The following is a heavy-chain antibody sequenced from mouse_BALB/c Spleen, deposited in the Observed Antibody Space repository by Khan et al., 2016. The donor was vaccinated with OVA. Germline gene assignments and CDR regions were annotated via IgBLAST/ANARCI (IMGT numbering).Heavy chain of an antibody. CDR2: INTHSGVP. CDR3: ARGGAAYYRNDGGAMDY. CDR1: GYTFTTAG. D-gene: IGHD2-14*01. V-gene: IGHV9-4*02. Sequence: LVESGPELKKPGETVRISCKASGYTFTTAGMQWVQKMPGKGLKWIGWINTHSGVPKYAEDFKGRFAFSLATSASTVYLQITNLKNEDTATYFCARGGAAYYRNDGGAMDYWGQGTSVTVSS. J-gene: IGHJ4*01.